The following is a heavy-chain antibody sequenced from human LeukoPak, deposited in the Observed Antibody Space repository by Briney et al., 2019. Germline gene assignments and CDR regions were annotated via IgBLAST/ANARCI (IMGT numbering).Heavy chain of an antibody. Sequence: GGSLRLSCAASGFTFSNAWMSWVHQAPGKGLEWVGRIKSKTDGGTTDYAAPVKGRFTISRDDSKNTLYLQMNSLKTEDTAVYYCTTRQKGYCSSTSCYQDYWGQGTLVTVSS. CDR1: GFTFSNAW. D-gene: IGHD2-2*01. CDR2: IKSKTDGGTT. V-gene: IGHV3-15*01. CDR3: TTRQKGYCSSTSCYQDY. J-gene: IGHJ4*02.